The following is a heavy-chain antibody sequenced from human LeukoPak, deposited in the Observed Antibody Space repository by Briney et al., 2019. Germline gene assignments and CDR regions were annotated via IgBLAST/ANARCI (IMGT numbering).Heavy chain of an antibody. CDR1: GGSFSGYY. Sequence: PSETLSLTCAVYGGSFSGYYWSWIRQPPGKGLEWIGEINHSGSTNYNPSLKSRVTISVDTSKNQFSLKLSSVTAADTAVYYCAGRSETTVTTSLDYWGQGTLVTVSS. CDR3: AGRSETTVTTSLDY. V-gene: IGHV4-34*01. J-gene: IGHJ4*02. D-gene: IGHD4-17*01. CDR2: INHSGST.